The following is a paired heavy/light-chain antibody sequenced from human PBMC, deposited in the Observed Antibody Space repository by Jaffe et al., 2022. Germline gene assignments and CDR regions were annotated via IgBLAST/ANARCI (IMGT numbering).Heavy chain of an antibody. V-gene: IGHV1-46*01. CDR1: GYPFTSYY. CDR2: INPTGGST. J-gene: IGHJ6*03. Sequence: QVQLVQSGAEVKKPGASVEVSCKASGYPFTSYYIHWVRQAPGQGLEWMGIINPTGGSTNYAQKFQGRLTMTRDTSTTTVYMAVSSLTSDDTAVYFCARGLYYMDVWGTGTTVTVSS. CDR3: ARGLYYMDV.
Light chain of an antibody. V-gene: IGLV2-14*03. Sequence: QSALTQPASVSGSPGQSITISCTGTSNDIGGFNYVSWYQQYPHKAPKLMIYDVSSRPLGVSNRFSGSKSGNTASLTISGLQAEDEADYFCTSYTSDSIPIFGGGTKLTVL. J-gene: IGLJ2*01. CDR2: DVS. CDR3: TSYTSDSIPI. CDR1: SNDIGGFNY.